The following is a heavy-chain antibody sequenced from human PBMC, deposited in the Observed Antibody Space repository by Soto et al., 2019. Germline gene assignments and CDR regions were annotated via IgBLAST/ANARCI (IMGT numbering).Heavy chain of an antibody. J-gene: IGHJ5*02. D-gene: IGHD6-6*01. CDR3: ARGHISSTKNWLDP. V-gene: IGHV1-8*01. CDR2: MNPNSGNT. CDR1: GYTFTSYH. Sequence: QVQLVQSGAEVKKPGASVKVSCKGSGYTFTSYHINWVRQATGQGLEWMGWMNPNSGNTGYAQTLQGRVTMTWDTSISTAYMELSSLRFKDTAMYYCARGHISSTKNWLDPWGQGTLVTVSS.